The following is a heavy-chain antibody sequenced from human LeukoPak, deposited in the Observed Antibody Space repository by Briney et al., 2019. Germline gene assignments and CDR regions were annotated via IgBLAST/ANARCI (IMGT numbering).Heavy chain of an antibody. V-gene: IGHV4-34*01. CDR2: INHVGST. CDR3: ARPVNDILTGSQNWFDP. Sequence: SETLSLTCAVYGGSFSGYYWSWIRQPPGKGLEWIGEINHVGSTNYNPSLKSRVTISVDTSKNQFSLKLSSVTAADTAVYYCARPVNDILTGSQNWFDPWGHGTLVTDCS. CDR1: GGSFSGYY. D-gene: IGHD3-9*01. J-gene: IGHJ5*02.